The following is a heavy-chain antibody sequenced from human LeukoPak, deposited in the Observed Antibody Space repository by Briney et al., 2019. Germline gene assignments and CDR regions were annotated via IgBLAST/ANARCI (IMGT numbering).Heavy chain of an antibody. Sequence: GGSLRLSCAASGFTVSSNYMSWVRQAPGKGLEWVSVIYNDGGTYYADSVKGRFTISRDNSKHTLYLQMNSLTAEYTSVYYSAGRDGRSPHNYCDPWGQGTLVTVSS. J-gene: IGHJ5*02. CDR1: GFTVSSNY. V-gene: IGHV3-53*01. CDR3: AGRDGRSPHNYCDP. CDR2: IYNDGGT.